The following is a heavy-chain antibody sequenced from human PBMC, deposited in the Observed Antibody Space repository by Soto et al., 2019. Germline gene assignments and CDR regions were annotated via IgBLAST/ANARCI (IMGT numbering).Heavy chain of an antibody. CDR2: ISSSGSTI. CDR1: GFAFSDYY. D-gene: IGHD3-22*01. J-gene: IGHJ4*02. CDR3: ARDNDGSGHFSYFDF. V-gene: IGHV3-11*04. Sequence: GGSLRLSCAASGFAFSDYYMSWIRQAPGKGLEWVSYISSSGSTIYYADSVKGRFTISRDNSKKTVDLQMNSLRAEDTAVYYCARDNDGSGHFSYFDFWGQGTPVTSPQ.